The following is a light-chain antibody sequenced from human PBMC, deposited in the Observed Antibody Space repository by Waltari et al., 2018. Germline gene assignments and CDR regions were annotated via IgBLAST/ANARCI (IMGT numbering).Light chain of an antibody. CDR3: QNHERLPAT. V-gene: IGKV3-20*01. CDR1: QSIGRY. J-gene: IGKJ1*01. Sequence: EIVLTQSPGTLSLSPGERATLSCRASQSIGRYLAWYQQKPAHAPRLLIYGASSRATGIPDRFSGSGSGTDFSLTISRLEPEDFAVYYCQNHERLPATFGQGTKVEIK. CDR2: GAS.